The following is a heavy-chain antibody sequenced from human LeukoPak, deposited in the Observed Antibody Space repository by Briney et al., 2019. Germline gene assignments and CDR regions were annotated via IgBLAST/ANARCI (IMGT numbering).Heavy chain of an antibody. V-gene: IGHV4-59*01. CDR1: GGSISSYY. CDR3: ARVDDYGDYNKYFQH. J-gene: IGHJ1*01. Sequence: SETLSLTCTVSGGSISSYYWSWLRQPPGKGLEWIGYIYYSGSTNYNPSLKSRVTISVDTSKNQFSLKLSSVTAADTAVYYCARVDDYGDYNKYFQHWGQGTLVTVSS. D-gene: IGHD4-17*01. CDR2: IYYSGST.